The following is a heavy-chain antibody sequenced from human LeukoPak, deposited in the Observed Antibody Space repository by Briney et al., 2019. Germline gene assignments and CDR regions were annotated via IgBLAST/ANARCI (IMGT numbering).Heavy chain of an antibody. V-gene: IGHV5-51*01. CDR2: IYPGDSDT. CDR1: GYSFTSYW. J-gene: IGHJ2*01. CDR3: ARPNCGGDCYSSWYFDL. D-gene: IGHD2-21*02. Sequence: GESLKISCKGSGYSFTSYWIGWERQMPGKGLEWMGIIYPGDSDTRYSPSFQGQVTISADKSISTAYLQWSSLKASDTAMYYCARPNCGGDCYSSWYFDLWGRGTLVTVSS.